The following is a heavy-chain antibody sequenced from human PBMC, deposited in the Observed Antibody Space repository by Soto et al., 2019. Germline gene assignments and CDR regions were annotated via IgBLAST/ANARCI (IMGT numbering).Heavy chain of an antibody. CDR3: AKDREQQHYGY. CDR1: GFTFSSYG. Sequence: LRLSCAASGFTFSSYGMHWVRQAPGKGLEWVAVISYDGSNKYYADSVKGRFTISRDNSKNALYLQMNSLRAEDTAVYYCAKDREQQHYGYWGQGTLVTVSS. V-gene: IGHV3-30*18. D-gene: IGHD6-13*01. CDR2: ISYDGSNK. J-gene: IGHJ4*02.